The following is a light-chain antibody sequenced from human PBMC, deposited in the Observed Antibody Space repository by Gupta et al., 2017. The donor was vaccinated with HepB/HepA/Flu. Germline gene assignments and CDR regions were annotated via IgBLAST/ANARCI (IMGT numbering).Light chain of an antibody. CDR3: QEADTTHFT. Sequence: TDAPSSLSASVGDTVTITCRATQNIHYFLNWYQHIPGRAPKLLIYSASGLQNGVPSRFSGSGSETEFTLTISGLRPEDFAIYYCQEADTTHFTFGGGTRVEI. CDR1: QNIHYF. V-gene: IGKV1-39*02. CDR2: SAS. J-gene: IGKJ4*01.